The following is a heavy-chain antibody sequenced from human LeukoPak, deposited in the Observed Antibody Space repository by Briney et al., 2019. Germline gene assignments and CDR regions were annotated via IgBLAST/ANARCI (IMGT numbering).Heavy chain of an antibody. V-gene: IGHV3-11*03. CDR3: AKPDRITMVRGVIIYPDY. J-gene: IGHJ4*02. D-gene: IGHD3-10*01. CDR1: GFTFSSYA. Sequence: GGSLRLSCAASGFTFSSYAMSWVRQAPGKGLEWVSYIGRSGVYTNYANSVKGRLTISRDNAKNSLYLQMNSLRAEDTAVYYCAKPDRITMVRGVIIYPDYWGEGTLVSVSS. CDR2: IGRSGVYT.